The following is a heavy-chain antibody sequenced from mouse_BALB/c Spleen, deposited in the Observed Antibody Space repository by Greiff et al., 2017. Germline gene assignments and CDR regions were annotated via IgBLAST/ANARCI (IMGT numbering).Heavy chain of an antibody. V-gene: IGHV5-9-4*01. Sequence: EVKLMESGGGLVKPGGSLKLSCAASGFTFSSYAMSWVRQSPEKRLEWVAEISSGGSYTYYPDTVTGRFTISRDNAKNTLYLEMSSLRSEDTAMYYCARQDDGYYVPFAYWGQGTLVTVSA. J-gene: IGHJ3*01. D-gene: IGHD2-3*01. CDR3: ARQDDGYYVPFAY. CDR1: GFTFSSYA. CDR2: ISSGGSYT.